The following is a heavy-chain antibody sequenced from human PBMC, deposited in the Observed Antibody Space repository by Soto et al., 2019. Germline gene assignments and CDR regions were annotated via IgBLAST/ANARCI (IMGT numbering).Heavy chain of an antibody. V-gene: IGHV1-69*13. CDR3: AREEGDQRRAGGSVRPFDY. CDR2: IIPIFGTA. Sequence: SVNISCKASGSAFSSYAISWVRQAPGQGLECMGGIIPIFGTANYAQKFQGRVTITADESTSTAYMELSSLRSEDTAVYYCAREEGDQRRAGGSVRPFDYWG. CDR1: GSAFSSYA. J-gene: IGHJ4*01. D-gene: IGHD3-16*01.